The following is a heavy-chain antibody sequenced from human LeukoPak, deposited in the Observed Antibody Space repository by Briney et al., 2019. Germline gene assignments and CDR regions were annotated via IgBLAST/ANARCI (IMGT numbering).Heavy chain of an antibody. D-gene: IGHD1-26*01. Sequence: ASVKVSCKVFGYTLTELSMHWVRQAPGKGLEWMGGFDPEDGETICTQKFQGRVTMTEDTSTDTAYMELSSLRSEDTAVYYCANIWGYSGSYYFDYWGQGTLVTVSS. CDR3: ANIWGYSGSYYFDY. J-gene: IGHJ4*02. CDR1: GYTLTELS. V-gene: IGHV1-24*01. CDR2: FDPEDGET.